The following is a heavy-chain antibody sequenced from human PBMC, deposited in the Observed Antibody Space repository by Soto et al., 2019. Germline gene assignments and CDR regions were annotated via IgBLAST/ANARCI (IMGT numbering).Heavy chain of an antibody. J-gene: IGHJ6*02. Sequence: ASVKVSCKVSGYTLTELSMHWVRQAPGQGLEWMGVINPGYPAGRSTTYAQKFQGRVTMTTDTSTSTVYMELSRLRSDDTAVYYWAREAIVAGATTGMDVWGQGTTVTVSS. CDR2: INPGYPAGRST. CDR3: AREAIVAGATTGMDV. CDR1: GYTLTELS. D-gene: IGHD1-26*01. V-gene: IGHV1-46*01.